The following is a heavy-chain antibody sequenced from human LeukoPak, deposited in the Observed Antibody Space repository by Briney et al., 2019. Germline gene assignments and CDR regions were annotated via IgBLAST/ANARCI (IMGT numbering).Heavy chain of an antibody. CDR3: ARGPTIQDIVVVPAAAYYYYGMDV. D-gene: IGHD2-2*01. CDR2: IWYDGSNK. V-gene: IGHV3-33*01. Sequence: PGRSLRLSCAASGFTFSSYGMHWVRQAPGKGLEWVAVIWYDGSNKYYADSVKGRFTISRDNSKNTLYLQMNSLRAEDTAVYYCARGPTIQDIVVVPAAAYYYYGMDVWGQGTTVTVSS. J-gene: IGHJ6*02. CDR1: GFTFSSYG.